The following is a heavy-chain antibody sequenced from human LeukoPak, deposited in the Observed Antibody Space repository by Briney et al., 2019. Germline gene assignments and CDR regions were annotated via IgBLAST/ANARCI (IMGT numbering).Heavy chain of an antibody. CDR1: GFTFSTYG. Sequence: GGSLRLSCTASGFTFSTYGMHWVRQAPGKGLEWVSFLRYDATSNYYAESVKGRFTISRDNSKNTLYLQMNSLRAEDTAVYYCASTASSSWTDYYYYYMGVWGKGTTVTVSS. J-gene: IGHJ6*03. V-gene: IGHV3-30*02. CDR3: ASTASSSWTDYYYYYMGV. D-gene: IGHD6-13*01. CDR2: LRYDATSN.